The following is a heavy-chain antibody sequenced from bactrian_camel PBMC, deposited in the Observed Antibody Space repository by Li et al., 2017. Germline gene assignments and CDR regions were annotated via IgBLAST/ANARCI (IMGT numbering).Heavy chain of an antibody. CDR2: ITSLPSLFRTT. CDR3: VASGSLSRCLAGTQIISFIC. Sequence: TFSNHDMSWIRQVPGKEVEWVAGITSLPSLFRTTSYAESVKGRFAISRDNAKDTLYLQMNDLKPEDTAMYYCVASGSLSRCLAGTQIISFICRGRGTQVTV. J-gene: IGHJ4*01. D-gene: IGHD2*01. CDR1: TFSNHD. V-gene: IGHV3S40*01.